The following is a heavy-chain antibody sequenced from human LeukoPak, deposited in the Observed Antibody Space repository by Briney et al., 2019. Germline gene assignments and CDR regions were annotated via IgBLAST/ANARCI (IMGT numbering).Heavy chain of an antibody. CDR3: AREVVITSYYFDY. V-gene: IGHV1-69*04. CDR2: IIPILGIA. D-gene: IGHD3-22*01. Sequence: GASVKVSCKASGGTFSSYAISWVRQAPGQGLEWMGRIIPILGIANYAQKFQGRVTITADKSTSTAYMELSSLRSEDTAVYYCAREVVITSYYFDYWGQGTLVTVSS. CDR1: GGTFSSYA. J-gene: IGHJ4*02.